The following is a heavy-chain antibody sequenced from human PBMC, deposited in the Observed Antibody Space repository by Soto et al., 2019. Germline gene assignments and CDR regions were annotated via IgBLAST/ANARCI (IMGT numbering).Heavy chain of an antibody. J-gene: IGHJ4*02. CDR3: ARGTRRDGYNYVYY. Sequence: PGGSLRLSCAASGFTFSSYSMDWVRQAPGKGLEWVSSISSSSSYIYYADSVKGRFTISRDNAKNSLYLQMNSLRAEDTAVYYCARGTRRDGYNYVYYWGQGTLVTVS. CDR1: GFTFSSYS. D-gene: IGHD5-12*01. CDR2: ISSSSSYI. V-gene: IGHV3-21*01.